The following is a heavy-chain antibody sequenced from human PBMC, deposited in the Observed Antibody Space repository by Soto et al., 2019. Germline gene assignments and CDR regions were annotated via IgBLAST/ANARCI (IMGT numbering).Heavy chain of an antibody. Sequence: PSETLSLTCAVYGGSFSGYYWSWIRHPPGKGLEWIGEINPRGSTNYNPSLKSQVTISVDTSKNQFSLKLSSVTAADTAVYYCARGAQIQLWAFDYWGQGTLVTVSS. CDR3: ARGAQIQLWAFDY. J-gene: IGHJ4*02. CDR1: GGSFSGYY. CDR2: INPRGST. D-gene: IGHD5-18*01. V-gene: IGHV4-34*01.